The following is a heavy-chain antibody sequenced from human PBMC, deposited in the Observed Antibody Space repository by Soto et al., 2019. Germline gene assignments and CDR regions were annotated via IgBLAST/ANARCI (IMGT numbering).Heavy chain of an antibody. CDR1: GGSISSSSHY. CDR2: IYYSGST. Sequence: QLQLQESGPGLVKPSETLSLTCTVSGGSISSSSHYWGWIRQPPGKGLEWIGSIYYSGSTYYNPSLKSRVTISVDTSKNQFSLKLSSVTAADTAIYYCARQGCSSTSCYYYYYYYGMDVWGQGTTVTVSS. J-gene: IGHJ6*02. D-gene: IGHD2-2*01. V-gene: IGHV4-39*01. CDR3: ARQGCSSTSCYYYYYYYGMDV.